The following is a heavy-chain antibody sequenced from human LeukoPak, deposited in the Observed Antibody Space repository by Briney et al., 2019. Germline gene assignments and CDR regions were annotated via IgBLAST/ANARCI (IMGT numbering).Heavy chain of an antibody. J-gene: IGHJ4*02. CDR1: SGSFSGYY. D-gene: IGHD3-10*01. V-gene: IGHV4-34*01. CDR3: ARVRVPRGY. CDR2: INHSGST. Sequence: SETLSLTCGVYSGSFSGYYWSRIRQPPGKGLEWIGEINHSGSTNYNTSLKSRVTISVDTSNNQFSLKLSSVTAADTAVYDCARVRVPRGYWGQGTLVSVSS.